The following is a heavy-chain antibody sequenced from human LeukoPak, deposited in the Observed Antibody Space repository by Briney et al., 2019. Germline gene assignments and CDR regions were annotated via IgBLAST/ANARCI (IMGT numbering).Heavy chain of an antibody. J-gene: IGHJ4*02. D-gene: IGHD6-19*01. CDR1: GFTFSTYW. V-gene: IGHV3-74*01. CDR2: VSSDGGSK. Sequence: PGGSLRLSCAASGFTFSTYWMHWVRQAPGKGLVWVSHVSSDGGSKTYADSVKGRFTISRANAKNTLYLQMNSLRAEDTAVYYCVGGMTGCTSGRFDFDSWGQGTQVTVSS. CDR3: VGGMTGCTSGRFDFDS.